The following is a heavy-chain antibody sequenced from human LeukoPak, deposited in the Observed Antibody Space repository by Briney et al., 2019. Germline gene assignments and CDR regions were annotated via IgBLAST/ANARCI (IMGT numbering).Heavy chain of an antibody. CDR1: GFTFRNFA. CDR2: IGGGDT. V-gene: IGHV3-23*01. D-gene: IGHD3-10*02. J-gene: IGHJ4*02. CDR3: AREGDFGSYYVHFDY. Sequence: GGSLRLSCSASGFTFRNFAISWVRQAPGKGLEWVSSIGGGDTHYADSVKGRFTISRDDSRSTVDLQMSSLRAEDTAVYYCAREGDFGSYYVHFDYWGQGALVTVSS.